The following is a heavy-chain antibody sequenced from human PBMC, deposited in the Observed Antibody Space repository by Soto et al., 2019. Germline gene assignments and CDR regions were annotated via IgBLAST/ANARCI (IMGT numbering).Heavy chain of an antibody. V-gene: IGHV3-74*01. Sequence: EVQLVESGGGLVQPGGSLRLSCVASGFTFNYYWMHWVRQAPGKGLVWVSRIQSYGSSPDYVDSVKGRFTISRDNAKNTLYLQMNNLRAEDTAVYYCARGGDPDYWGQGTLVTVSS. CDR3: ARGGDPDY. CDR1: GFTFNYYW. CDR2: IQSYGSSP. D-gene: IGHD3-16*01. J-gene: IGHJ4*02.